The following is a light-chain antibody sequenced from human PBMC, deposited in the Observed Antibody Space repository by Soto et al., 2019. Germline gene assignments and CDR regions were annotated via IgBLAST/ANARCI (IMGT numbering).Light chain of an antibody. J-gene: IGKJ1*01. CDR2: AAS. CDR1: QSISKW. V-gene: IGKV1-5*01. Sequence: DIQMTQSPSTLSASAGDRVTITCRASQSISKWLAWYQQKPGKAPKLLISAASNLQSGVPSRFSGSGSGTEFTITINILHPDDSATYYCQQYSSYWAFGQGTKVEI. CDR3: QQYSSYWA.